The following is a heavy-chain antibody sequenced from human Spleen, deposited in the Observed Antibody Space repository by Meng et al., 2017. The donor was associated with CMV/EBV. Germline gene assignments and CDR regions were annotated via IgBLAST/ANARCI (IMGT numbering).Heavy chain of an antibody. V-gene: IGHV3-30*02. CDR3: VKDPHYDF. Sequence: GESLKISCAASGFTFSSYDMQWVRQAPGKGLECMTFIRYDGSNQYYADSVKGRFTISRDNSKNTLYLQMTSLRAEDTAVYYCVKDPHYDFWGQGTRVTVSS. D-gene: IGHD3-3*01. CDR2: IRYDGSNQ. J-gene: IGHJ4*02. CDR1: GFTFSSYD.